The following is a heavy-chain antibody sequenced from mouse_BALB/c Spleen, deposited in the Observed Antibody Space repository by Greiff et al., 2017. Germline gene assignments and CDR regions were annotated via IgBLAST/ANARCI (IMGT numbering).Heavy chain of an antibody. CDR1: GFSLSTSGMG. J-gene: IGHJ2*01. V-gene: IGHV8-12*01. Sequence: QVTLKVSGPGILQPSQTLSLTCSFSGFSLSTSGMGVSWIRQPSGKGLEWLAHIYWDDDKRYNPSLKSRLTISKDTSSNQVFLKITSVDTADTATYYCARRPYYGNYEGVYFDYWGQGTTLTVSS. CDR3: ARRPYYGNYEGVYFDY. CDR2: IYWDDDK. D-gene: IGHD2-10*01.